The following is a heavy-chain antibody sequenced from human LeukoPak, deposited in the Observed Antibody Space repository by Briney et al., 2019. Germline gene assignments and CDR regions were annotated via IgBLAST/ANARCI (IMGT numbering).Heavy chain of an antibody. Sequence: QPGGSLRLSCAASGFLFRTYCMNWVRQPPGKGLEWVALIRYDGNNKYYADSVKGRFTISRDNAKNSLYLQMNSLRAEDTAVYYCARDSVVPAAPSAWGQGTLVTVSS. D-gene: IGHD2-2*01. CDR2: IRYDGNNK. J-gene: IGHJ5*02. CDR1: GFLFRTYC. V-gene: IGHV3-30*02. CDR3: ARDSVVPAAPSA.